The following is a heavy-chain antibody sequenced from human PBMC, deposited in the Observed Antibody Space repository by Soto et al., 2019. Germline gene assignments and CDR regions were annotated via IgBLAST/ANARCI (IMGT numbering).Heavy chain of an antibody. V-gene: IGHV4-39*01. J-gene: IGHJ5*02. Sequence: QLQLQESGPGLVKPSETLSLTCTVSGGSISSSSFHWGWIRQPPGKGLEWIGSIYYSGSTYYSPSHKSRSRISVDASKNPFSLMLSSVTAADTAVYYCARRERAAGTDWWFDPWGQGTLVTVSS. CDR3: ARRERAAGTDWWFDP. CDR1: GGSISSSSFH. D-gene: IGHD6-13*01. CDR2: IYYSGST.